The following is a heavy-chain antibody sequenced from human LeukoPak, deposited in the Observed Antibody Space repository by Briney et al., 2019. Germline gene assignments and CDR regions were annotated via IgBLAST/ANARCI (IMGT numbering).Heavy chain of an antibody. CDR2: ISSSGSSI. CDR3: AKDFVPRGGSYFPGFDY. CDR1: GFTFSSYE. D-gene: IGHD1-26*01. J-gene: IGHJ4*02. Sequence: GGSLRLSCAASGFTFSSYEMNWVRQAPGKGLEWVSYISSSGSSIYFADSVKGRFTISRDNSKNTLCLQMNSLRTEDTAVYYCAKDFVPRGGSYFPGFDYWGQGTLVIVSS. V-gene: IGHV3-48*03.